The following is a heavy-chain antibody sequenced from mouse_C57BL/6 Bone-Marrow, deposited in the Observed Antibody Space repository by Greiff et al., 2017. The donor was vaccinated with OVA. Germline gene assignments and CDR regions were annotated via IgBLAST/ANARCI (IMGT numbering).Heavy chain of an antibody. D-gene: IGHD4-1*02. CDR3: ARWGNWDGGGWFAD. CDR1: GYTFTSYW. V-gene: IGHV1-55*01. J-gene: IGHJ3*01. CDR2: IYPGSGST. Sequence: QVQLQQPGAELVKPGASVKMSCKASGYTFTSYWITWVKQRPGQGLEWIGDIYPGSGSTNYNEKFKSKATLTVDTSSSTADMQRSSLTSEDSAVYYDARWGNWDGGGWFADWGQGTLVTVSA.